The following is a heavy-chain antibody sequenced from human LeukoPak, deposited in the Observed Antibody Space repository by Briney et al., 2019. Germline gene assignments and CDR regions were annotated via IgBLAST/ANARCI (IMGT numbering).Heavy chain of an antibody. CDR2: ISSGGNTI. CDR3: AREGTGMVSFDY. J-gene: IGHJ4*02. CDR1: GFTFSSYE. D-gene: IGHD5-18*01. Sequence: HPGGSLRLSCAASGFTFSSYEMNWVRQAPGKGLEWASYISSGGNTIYYADSVKGRFTISRDNAKNSLYLQMNSLRAEDTAVYYCAREGTGMVSFDYWGQGTLVTVSS. V-gene: IGHV3-48*03.